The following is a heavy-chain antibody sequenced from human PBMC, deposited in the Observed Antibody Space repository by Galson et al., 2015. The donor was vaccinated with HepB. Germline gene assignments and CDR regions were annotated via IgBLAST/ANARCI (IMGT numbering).Heavy chain of an antibody. V-gene: IGHV7-4-1*02. Sequence: SVKVSCKASGYTFTGYSLNWVRQAPGQGLEWMGWINTNTGNPTYAQGFTGRFVFSLDSSVSTAYLQISSLKAEDSAVYYCARVRPGYYYYYYGMDVWGQGTTVTVSS. J-gene: IGHJ6*02. CDR2: INTNTGNP. CDR1: GYTFTGYS. CDR3: ARVRPGYYYYYYGMDV.